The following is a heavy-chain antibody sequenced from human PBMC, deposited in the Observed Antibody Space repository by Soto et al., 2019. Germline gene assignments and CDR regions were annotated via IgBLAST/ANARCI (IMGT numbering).Heavy chain of an antibody. V-gene: IGHV1-2*02. CDR2: VNPNTGLT. J-gene: IGHJ5*02. Sequence: ASVKVSFKASGYTFTAFYRNWVRQAPGQGLEWMGWVNPNTGLTKYAQKFRDRVTMTRDTSINTAYMELSGLTSDDTAVYYCTTLRLDPWGQGTLVTVSS. CDR3: TTLRLDP. D-gene: IGHD6-25*01. CDR1: GYTFTAFY.